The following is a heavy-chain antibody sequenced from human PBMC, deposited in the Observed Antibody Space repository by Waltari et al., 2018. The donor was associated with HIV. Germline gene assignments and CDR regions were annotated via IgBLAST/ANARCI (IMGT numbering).Heavy chain of an antibody. CDR3: ARERSSVGATDY. J-gene: IGHJ4*02. Sequence: RLSCAASGFTFSSYAMHWVRQAPGKGLEWVAVISYDGSNKYYADSVKGRFTISRDNSKNTLYLQMNSLRAEDTAVYYCARERSSVGATDYWGQGTLVTVSS. CDR1: GFTFSSYA. CDR2: ISYDGSNK. D-gene: IGHD1-26*01. V-gene: IGHV3-30*01.